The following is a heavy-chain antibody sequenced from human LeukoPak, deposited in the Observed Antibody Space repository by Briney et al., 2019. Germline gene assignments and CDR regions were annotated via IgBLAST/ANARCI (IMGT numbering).Heavy chain of an antibody. Sequence: GGSLRLSCAASGFTVSSNHMSWVRQAPGKGLEWVSVIYSGGSTDYADSVKGRFTISRDNLKNTLYLQMNSPRAEDTAVYYCARGPAGYNWGQGTLVTFPS. D-gene: IGHD1-1*01. J-gene: IGHJ4*02. CDR3: ARGPAGYN. V-gene: IGHV3-53*01. CDR2: IYSGGST. CDR1: GFTVSSNH.